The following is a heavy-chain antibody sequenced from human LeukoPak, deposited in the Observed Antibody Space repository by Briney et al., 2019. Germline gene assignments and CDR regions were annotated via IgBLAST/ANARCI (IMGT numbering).Heavy chain of an antibody. CDR3: ASLRRIAARPVGAFDI. J-gene: IGHJ3*02. CDR2: IIPIFGTA. D-gene: IGHD6-6*01. CDR1: GGTFSSYA. V-gene: IGHV1-69*05. Sequence: ASVKVSCKAAGGTFSSYAISWVRQAPGQGLEWMGGIIPIFGTANYAQKFQGRVTITTDESTSTAYMELSSLRSEGTAVYYCASLRRIAARPVGAFDIWGQGTMVTVSS.